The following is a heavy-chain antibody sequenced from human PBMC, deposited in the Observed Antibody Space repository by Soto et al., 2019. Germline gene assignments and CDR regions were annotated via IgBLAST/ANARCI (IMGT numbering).Heavy chain of an antibody. Sequence: QVQLHESGPGLVKPSETLSLTCTVSGGSISNYYWTWIRQPPGRALEWIGFISYSGSTSYSPSLKSRVTIAVDTSKNQFSLRLSSVTAADTAVYYCARYSGTYYVYWGQGTLVTVSS. D-gene: IGHD1-26*01. CDR2: ISYSGST. J-gene: IGHJ4*02. V-gene: IGHV4-59*01. CDR3: ARYSGTYYVY. CDR1: GGSISNYY.